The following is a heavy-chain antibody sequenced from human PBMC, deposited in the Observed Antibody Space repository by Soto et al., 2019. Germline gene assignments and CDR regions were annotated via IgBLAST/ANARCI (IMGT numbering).Heavy chain of an antibody. CDR2: ISPHTGST. D-gene: IGHD3-16*01. J-gene: IGHJ6*02. CDR1: GYTFNRYY. V-gene: IGHV1-2*02. Sequence: QAHLAQSGAEVKKPGASMKVSCKASGYTFNRYYMHWVRQAPGPGLQWMGWISPHTGSTRYAPKFRGRVTMTRDTSVSTVYMDLSGLTSDDTAVYYCARASQMIINPSCYAMDVWGQGTTVTVSS. CDR3: ARASQMIINPSCYAMDV.